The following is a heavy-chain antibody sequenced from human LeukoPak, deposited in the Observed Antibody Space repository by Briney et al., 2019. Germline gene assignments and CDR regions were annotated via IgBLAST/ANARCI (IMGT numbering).Heavy chain of an antibody. D-gene: IGHD2-8*01. CDR2: ISSSNSFI. CDR3: ASRYCTNGVCHFDY. V-gene: IGHV3-21*01. J-gene: IGHJ4*02. CDR1: GFTFSSYS. Sequence: PGGSVRLSCAASGFTFSSYSMNLVRQAPGKGLEWVSSISSSNSFIYYADSVKGRFTISRDNAKNSLYLQMNSLRAEDTAVYYCASRYCTNGVCHFDYWGQGTLVTVSS.